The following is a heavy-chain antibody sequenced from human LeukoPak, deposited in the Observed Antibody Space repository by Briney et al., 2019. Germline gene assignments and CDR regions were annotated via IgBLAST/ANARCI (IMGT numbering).Heavy chain of an antibody. CDR1: GGSISTSSYY. J-gene: IGHJ6*03. V-gene: IGHV4-39*07. Sequence: SETLSLTCTVSGGSISTSSYYWGWVRQPPGKGLEWIGNIFFSASTYYRPSLKSRVTISLDTSRNQFSLKLNSVTAADTAVYYCARTTEGYCSSTSCYGFSYSYYMDVWGKGTTVTISS. D-gene: IGHD2-2*01. CDR3: ARTTEGYCSSTSCYGFSYSYYMDV. CDR2: IFFSAST.